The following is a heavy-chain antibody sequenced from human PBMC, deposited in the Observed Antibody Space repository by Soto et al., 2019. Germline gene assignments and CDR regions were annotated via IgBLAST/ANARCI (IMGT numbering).Heavy chain of an antibody. J-gene: IGHJ4*02. CDR2: IRKKTNSYTT. D-gene: IGHD4-17*01. Sequence: PWGSLRLSCAASGLTFSDRYIDFVGHSAVKWLEWVVRIRKKTNSYTTEYAASVKGRFIISRDDSTNSLYLQMSSLKTEDTAVYYCTTVTTVDYYFDYWGQGTLVTVSS. CDR1: GLTFSDRY. CDR3: TTVTTVDYYFDY. V-gene: IGHV3-72*01.